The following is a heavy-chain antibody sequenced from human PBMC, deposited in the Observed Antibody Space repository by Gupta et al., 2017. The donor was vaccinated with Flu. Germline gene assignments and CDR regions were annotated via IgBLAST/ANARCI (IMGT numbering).Heavy chain of an antibody. CDR2: IWHDGGNK. CDR3: ARDRSSLYLDY. J-gene: IGHJ4*02. V-gene: IGHV3-33*01. Sequence: QVQLVESGGGVVQSGNSLRLSCAASGFNFNSYGMHWVRQAPGKGLEWVAVIWHDGGNKYYVDSVKGRFTISRDNSKNTVYLQMNSLRVEDTAVYYCARDRSSLYLDYWGQGTLVTVSS. CDR1: GFNFNSYG.